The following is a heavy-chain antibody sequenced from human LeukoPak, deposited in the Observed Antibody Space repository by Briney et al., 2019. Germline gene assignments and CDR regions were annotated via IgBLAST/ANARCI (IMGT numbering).Heavy chain of an antibody. J-gene: IGHJ4*02. Sequence: GGSLRLSCAASGFTFSSYGMHWVRQAPGKGLEWVAFMRYDGSNKYYADSVKGRFTISRDNSKNTLYLQMNSLRAEDTAVHYCAKDSYYDSSGYQLDYFDYWGQGTLVTVSS. CDR1: GFTFSSYG. V-gene: IGHV3-30*02. CDR2: MRYDGSNK. CDR3: AKDSYYDSSGYQLDYFDY. D-gene: IGHD3-22*01.